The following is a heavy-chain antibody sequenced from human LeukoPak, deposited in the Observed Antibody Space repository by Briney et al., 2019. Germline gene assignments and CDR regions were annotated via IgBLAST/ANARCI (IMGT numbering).Heavy chain of an antibody. Sequence: GGSLRLSCAASGFTFSSYSMNWVRQAPGKGLEWVSYISSSSSTIYYADSVKGRFTISRDNAKNSLYLQMNSLRAEDTAVYYCARAHGVQWLVQGAFDIWGQGTMVTVSS. J-gene: IGHJ3*02. CDR1: GFTFSSYS. CDR3: ARAHGVQWLVQGAFDI. D-gene: IGHD6-19*01. V-gene: IGHV3-48*04. CDR2: ISSSSSTI.